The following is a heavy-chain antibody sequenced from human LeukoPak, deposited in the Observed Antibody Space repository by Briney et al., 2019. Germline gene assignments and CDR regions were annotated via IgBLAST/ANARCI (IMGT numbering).Heavy chain of an antibody. CDR1: GYTFTNYG. Sequence: ASVKVSCKASGYTFTNYGISWVRQAPGQGLEWMGWISAYNDNRNSAQKFQGRVTMTTDTSTRTAYMELSSLRSEDTAVYYCASALGSSLYYYYYMDVWGKGTTVTVSS. CDR3: ASALGSSLYYYYYMDV. CDR2: ISAYNDNR. V-gene: IGHV1-18*01. J-gene: IGHJ6*03. D-gene: IGHD6-6*01.